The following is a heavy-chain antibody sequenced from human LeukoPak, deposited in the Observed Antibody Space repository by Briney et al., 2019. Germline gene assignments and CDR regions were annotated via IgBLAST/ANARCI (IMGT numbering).Heavy chain of an antibody. D-gene: IGHD2-2*01. V-gene: IGHV1-2*02. CDR1: GYTFTGYY. CDR3: AREVSQYQLQNWFDP. CDR2: INPNSGGT. Sequence: GASVKVSCKASGYTFTGYYMHWVRQAPGQGLEWMGWINPNSGGTNYAQKFQGRVTMTRDTSISTAYMELSRLRSDDTAVYYCAREVSQYQLQNWFDPWGQGPRSPSPQ. J-gene: IGHJ5*02.